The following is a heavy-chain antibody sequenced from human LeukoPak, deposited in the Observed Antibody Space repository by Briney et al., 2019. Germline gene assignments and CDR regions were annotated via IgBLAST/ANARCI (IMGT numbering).Heavy chain of an antibody. CDR2: IYYSGST. CDR3: AKDPHYYDSSGYYFDY. D-gene: IGHD3-22*01. J-gene: IGHJ4*02. CDR1: GGSISSSSYY. Sequence: PSETLSLTCTVSGGSISSSSYYWGWIRQPPGKGLEWIGSIYYSGSTYYNPSLKSRVTISVDTSKNQFSLKLSSVTAADTAVYYCAKDPHYYDSSGYYFDYWGQGTLVTVSS. V-gene: IGHV4-39*02.